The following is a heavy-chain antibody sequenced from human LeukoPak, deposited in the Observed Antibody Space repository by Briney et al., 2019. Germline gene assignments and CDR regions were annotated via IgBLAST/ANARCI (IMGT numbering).Heavy chain of an antibody. Sequence: SETLSLTCTVSSGSISSYYWSWIRQPPGKGLEWIGYIYYSGSTNYNPSLKSRVTISVDTSKNQFSLKLSSVTAADTAVYYCARGYCSSTSCYTPTDYYYYGMDVWGQGTTVTVSS. CDR3: ARGYCSSTSCYTPTDYYYYGMDV. V-gene: IGHV4-59*01. CDR2: IYYSGST. D-gene: IGHD2-2*02. CDR1: SGSISSYY. J-gene: IGHJ6*02.